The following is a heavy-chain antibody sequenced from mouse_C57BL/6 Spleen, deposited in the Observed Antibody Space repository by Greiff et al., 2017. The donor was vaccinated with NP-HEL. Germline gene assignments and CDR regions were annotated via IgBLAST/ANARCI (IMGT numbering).Heavy chain of an antibody. J-gene: IGHJ3*01. CDR3: ARHEEGIDYYGSRYGNWFAY. CDR2: FYPGSGSI. V-gene: IGHV1-62-2*01. D-gene: IGHD1-1*01. CDR1: GYTFTEYT. Sequence: QVQLKQSGAELVKPGASVKLSCKASGYTFTEYTIHWVKQRSGQGLEWIGWFYPGSGSIKYNEKFKDKATLTADKSSSTVYMELSRLTSEDSAVYFCARHEEGIDYYGSRYGNWFAYWGQGTLVTVSA.